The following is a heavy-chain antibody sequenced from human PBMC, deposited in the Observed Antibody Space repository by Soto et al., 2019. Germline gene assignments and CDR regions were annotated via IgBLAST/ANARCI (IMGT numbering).Heavy chain of an antibody. V-gene: IGHV3-21*04. Sequence: GGSLRLSCAASGFTFTRYSMNWVRQAPGKGLEWVSSISSTTNYIYYADSMKGRFTVSRDNAKNSVYLQMNSLKTEDTAVYYCVRATYFSDSSGYTRCFDYWGQGTLVTVSS. CDR3: VRATYFSDSSGYTRCFDY. CDR2: ISSTTNYI. CDR1: GFTFTRYS. J-gene: IGHJ4*02. D-gene: IGHD3-22*01.